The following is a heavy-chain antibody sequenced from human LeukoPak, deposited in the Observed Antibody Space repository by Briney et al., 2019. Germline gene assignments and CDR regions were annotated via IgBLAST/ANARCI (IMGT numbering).Heavy chain of an antibody. CDR3: AKDQRVVIAPGDAFGI. J-gene: IGHJ3*02. CDR2: IYSGGST. Sequence: GGSLRLSCAASGFTVSINYMSWVRQAPGKGLEWVSVIYSGGSTYYADSVKGRFTISRDNSKNTLYLQMNSLRAEDTAVYYCAKDQRVVIAPGDAFGIWGQGTMVTVSS. D-gene: IGHD2-21*01. V-gene: IGHV3-53*01. CDR1: GFTVSINY.